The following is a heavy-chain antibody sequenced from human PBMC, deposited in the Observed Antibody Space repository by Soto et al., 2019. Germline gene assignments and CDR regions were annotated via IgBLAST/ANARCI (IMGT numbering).Heavy chain of an antibody. CDR2: IYYSGST. V-gene: IGHV4-59*01. D-gene: IGHD5-12*01. CDR3: ARVYSGYPYYYYYMDV. CDR1: GGSISSYY. J-gene: IGHJ6*03. Sequence: ETLSLTCTVSGGSISSYYWSWIRQPPGNGLEWIGYIYYSGSTNYNPSLKSRVTISVDTSKNQFSLKLSSVTAADTAVYYCARVYSGYPYYYYYMDVWGKGTTVTVSS.